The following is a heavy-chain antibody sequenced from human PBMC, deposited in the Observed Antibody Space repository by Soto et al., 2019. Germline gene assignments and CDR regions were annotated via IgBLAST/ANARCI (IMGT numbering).Heavy chain of an antibody. CDR1: GYTLTELS. CDR2: FDPEDGET. D-gene: IGHD5-12*01. CDR3: ATTKVATIGTGLGY. J-gene: IGHJ4*02. Sequence: ASVKVSCKVSGYTLTELSMHWVRQAPGKGLEWMGGFDPEDGETIYAQKSQGRVTMTEDTSTDTAYMELSSLRSEDTAVYYCATTKVATIGTGLGYWGQGTLVTVSS. V-gene: IGHV1-24*01.